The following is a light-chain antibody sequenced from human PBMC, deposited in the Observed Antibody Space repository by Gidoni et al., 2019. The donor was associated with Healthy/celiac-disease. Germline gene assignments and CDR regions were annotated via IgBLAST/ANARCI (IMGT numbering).Light chain of an antibody. CDR2: KSS. J-gene: IGKJ1*01. Sequence: DIQMTQAPSTLSASVGDRVTITCRASQIISSWLAWYQQKPGKATKLLLYKSSSLESGVPSRFSGSGSGTEFTLTIGSLQTDDFATYYCQQYNSYPWTFGQGTKVEIK. CDR1: QIISSW. CDR3: QQYNSYPWT. V-gene: IGKV1-5*03.